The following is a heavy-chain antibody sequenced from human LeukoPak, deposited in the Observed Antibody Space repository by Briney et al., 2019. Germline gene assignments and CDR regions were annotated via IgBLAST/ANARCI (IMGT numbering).Heavy chain of an antibody. Sequence: SETLSLTCAVSGGSVSSYHWSWVRQPAGKGLEWIGRIYTNGNTNSNPSLKSRVTMSLDPSKNQFSMKLSSVTAADTAVYFCARAFALYSAASGATFDIWGHGTVVTVSS. V-gene: IGHV4-4*07. CDR1: GGSVSSYH. D-gene: IGHD1-26*01. J-gene: IGHJ3*02. CDR3: ARAFALYSAASGATFDI. CDR2: IYTNGNT.